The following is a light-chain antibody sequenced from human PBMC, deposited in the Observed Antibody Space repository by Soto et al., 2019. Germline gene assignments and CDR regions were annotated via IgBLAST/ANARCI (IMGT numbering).Light chain of an antibody. Sequence: QSALTQPASVSGSPGQSITISCTGTSSDVGGYNYVSWYQQHPGKAPKLMIYDVSNRPSGVSNRFSGSKSGNTASLTISGLQPEDEADYYCGSYPGSSTLPYVFGTGTKLTVL. CDR3: GSYPGSSTLPYV. CDR2: DVS. J-gene: IGLJ1*01. CDR1: SSDVGGYNY. V-gene: IGLV2-14*01.